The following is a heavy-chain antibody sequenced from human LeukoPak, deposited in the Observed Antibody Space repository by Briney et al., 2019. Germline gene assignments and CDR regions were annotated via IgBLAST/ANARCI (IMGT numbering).Heavy chain of an antibody. CDR2: INAGNGNT. V-gene: IGHV1-3*01. J-gene: IGHJ4*02. CDR3: ARSCGDCYLYYFDY. Sequence: GASVKVSCKASGYTFTSYGISWVRQAPGQRLEWMGWINAGNGNTKYSQKFQGRVTITRDTSASTAYMELSSLRSEDTAVYYCARSCGDCYLYYFDYWGQGTLVTVSS. CDR1: GYTFTSYG. D-gene: IGHD2-21*02.